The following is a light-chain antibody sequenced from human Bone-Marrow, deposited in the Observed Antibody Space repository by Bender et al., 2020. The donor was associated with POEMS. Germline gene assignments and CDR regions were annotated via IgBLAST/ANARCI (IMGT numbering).Light chain of an antibody. CDR2: SSH. Sequence: QSVLTQPPSASGTPGQRVTISCSGGSSNIGAHAVNWYQHLPGTAPKLLIYSSHRRPSEVPDRFSGSRSGTSASLAISGLQAEDEADYYCCSYAGSFWVFGGGTKVTVL. CDR3: CSYAGSFWV. CDR1: SSNIGAHA. V-gene: IGLV1-44*01. J-gene: IGLJ3*02.